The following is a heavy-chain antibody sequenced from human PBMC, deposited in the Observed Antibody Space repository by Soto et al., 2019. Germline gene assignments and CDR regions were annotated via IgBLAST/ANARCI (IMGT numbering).Heavy chain of an antibody. Sequence: QVQLVQSGAEVKKPGASVKVSCKASGHTFTSYGINWVRQAPGQGLEWMGWISGYNGHTNYAQKLQGRVTMTADTSTSTAYMEVRSLRSDDTAVYYCARLRYSGTYFFDYWGQGTLVTVSS. D-gene: IGHD1-26*01. CDR1: GHTFTSYG. CDR3: ARLRYSGTYFFDY. V-gene: IGHV1-18*04. CDR2: ISGYNGHT. J-gene: IGHJ4*02.